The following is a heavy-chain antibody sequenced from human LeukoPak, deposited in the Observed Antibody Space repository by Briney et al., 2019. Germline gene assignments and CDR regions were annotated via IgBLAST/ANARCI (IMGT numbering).Heavy chain of an antibody. CDR1: GYCFTSYW. V-gene: IGHV5-51*01. CDR2: IYPGDSDT. J-gene: IGHJ4*02. Sequence: GESLKISCKGSGYCFTSYWIGWVRQMPGKGLEWMGIIYPGDSDTRYSPSFQGQVTISADKSISTAYLQWSSLKASDTAMYYCASSYSSSAHPFDYWGQGTLVTVAS. D-gene: IGHD6-6*01. CDR3: ASSYSSSAHPFDY.